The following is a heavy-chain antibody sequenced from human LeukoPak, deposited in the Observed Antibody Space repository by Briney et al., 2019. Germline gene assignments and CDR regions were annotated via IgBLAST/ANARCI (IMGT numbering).Heavy chain of an antibody. V-gene: IGHV3-30*03. Sequence: GGSLRLSCAASGFTFSSYSMNWVRQAPGKGLEWVAVISYDGSNKYYADSVKGRFTISRDNSKNTLYLQMNSLRAEDTAVYYCAREGPVMTTVSHYYYGMDVWGQGTTVTVSS. J-gene: IGHJ6*02. CDR3: AREGPVMTTVSHYYYGMDV. CDR1: GFTFSSYS. D-gene: IGHD4-11*01. CDR2: ISYDGSNK.